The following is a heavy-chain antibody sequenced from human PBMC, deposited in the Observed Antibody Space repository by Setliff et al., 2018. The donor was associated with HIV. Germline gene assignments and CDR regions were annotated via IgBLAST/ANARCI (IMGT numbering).Heavy chain of an antibody. CDR3: ARGWGGQDSYYYGMDV. CDR1: GYTFTSYY. CDR2: INPGGGST. V-gene: IGHV1-46*01. D-gene: IGHD3-16*01. Sequence: ASVKVSCKASGYTFTSYYMHWVRQAPGQGLEWMGVINPGGGSTTYAQKFQGRVTMTRDTSTSTACMELSSLRSQDTAMYYCARGWGGQDSYYYGMDVWGQGTTVTVSS. J-gene: IGHJ6*02.